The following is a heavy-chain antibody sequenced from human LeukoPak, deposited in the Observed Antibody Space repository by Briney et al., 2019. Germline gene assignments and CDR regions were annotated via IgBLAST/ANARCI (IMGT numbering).Heavy chain of an antibody. D-gene: IGHD6-13*01. V-gene: IGHV4-4*02. CDR2: IYHSGST. CDR1: GGSISSSNW. J-gene: IGHJ4*01. Sequence: PSETLSLTCAVSGGSISSSNWWSWVRQPPGKGLEWIGEIYHSGSTNYNPSLKSRVTISVDKSKNQFSLKLSSVTAADTAVYYCARGGIYIAAAPFDYWGQEPWSPSPQ. CDR3: ARGGIYIAAAPFDY.